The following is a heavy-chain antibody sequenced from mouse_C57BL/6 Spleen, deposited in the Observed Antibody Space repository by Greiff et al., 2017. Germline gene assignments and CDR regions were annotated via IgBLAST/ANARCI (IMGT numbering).Heavy chain of an antibody. CDR2: ISDGGSYT. Sequence: EVQRVESGGGLVKPGGSLKLSCAASGSTFSSYAMSWVRQTPEKRLEWVATISDGGSYTYYPDNVKGRFTISRDNAKNNLYLQMSHLKSEDTAMYYCARDRDYSNPLFDYWGQGTTLTVSS. CDR1: GSTFSSYA. J-gene: IGHJ2*01. D-gene: IGHD2-5*01. V-gene: IGHV5-4*01. CDR3: ARDRDYSNPLFDY.